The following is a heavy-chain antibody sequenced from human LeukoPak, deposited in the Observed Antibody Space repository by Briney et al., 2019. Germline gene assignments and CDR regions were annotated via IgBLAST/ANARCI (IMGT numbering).Heavy chain of an antibody. J-gene: IGHJ6*02. CDR3: ATASEMATIPENNNYYYYGMDV. D-gene: IGHD5-24*01. Sequence: GGSLRLSCAASGFTVSSNYMSWVRQAPGKGLEWVSVIYSGGSTYYADSVKGRFTISRDNSKNTLYLQMNSLRAEDTAVYYCATASEMATIPENNNYYYYGMDVWGQGTTVTVSS. CDR2: IYSGGST. V-gene: IGHV3-66*01. CDR1: GFTVSSNY.